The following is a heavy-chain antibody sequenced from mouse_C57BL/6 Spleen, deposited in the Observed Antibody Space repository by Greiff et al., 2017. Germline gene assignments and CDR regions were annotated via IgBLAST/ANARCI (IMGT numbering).Heavy chain of an antibody. CDR2: IHPNSGST. J-gene: IGHJ2*01. Sequence: VQLQQPGAELVKPGASVKLSCQATGYPFTSSWMHWLMQQPGQGLEWIGMIHPNSGSTNYNETFQSKDTLTVAKSSRPAYMQLSSLTSEVSAVYYCARGGGNYFDYWGQGTILTVSS. CDR3: ARGGGNYFDY. V-gene: IGHV1-64*01. CDR1: GYPFTSSW.